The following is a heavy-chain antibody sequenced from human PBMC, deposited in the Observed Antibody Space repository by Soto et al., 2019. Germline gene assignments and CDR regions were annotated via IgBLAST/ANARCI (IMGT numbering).Heavy chain of an antibody. V-gene: IGHV1-69*13. CDR2: ILPILATK. CDR1: RDTFNSYA. CDR3: AAEGRDGYIK. J-gene: IGHJ4*02. Sequence: SVKVSCNASRDTFNSYALPCVHQAPGQGLEQMGGILPILATKKYAQKFQGRVTMTAADSTSTDYMELSSLRSEDRAVYFCAAEGRDGYIKWGQGTQVTV. D-gene: IGHD1-1*01.